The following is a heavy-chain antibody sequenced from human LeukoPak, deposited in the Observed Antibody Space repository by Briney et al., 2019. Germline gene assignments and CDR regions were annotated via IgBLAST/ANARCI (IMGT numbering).Heavy chain of an antibody. CDR2: IYTSGST. CDR3: AVRLGPSYYYDSSGYDGSDY. V-gene: IGHV4-4*07. D-gene: IGHD3-22*01. J-gene: IGHJ4*02. CDR1: GGSISSYY. Sequence: SETLSLTCTVSGGSISSYYWSWIRQPAGKGLEWIGRIYTSGSTNYNPSLKSRVTMSVDTSKNQFSLKLSSVTAADTAVYYCAVRLGPSYYYDSSGYDGSDYWGQGTLVTVSS.